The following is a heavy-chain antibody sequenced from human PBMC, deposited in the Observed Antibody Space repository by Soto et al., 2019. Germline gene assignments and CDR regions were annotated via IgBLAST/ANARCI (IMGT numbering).Heavy chain of an antibody. CDR3: ARDGETTVTAFDY. CDR2: IWYDGSNK. Sequence: GGSLRLSCAASGFTFSSYGMHWVRQAPGKGLEWVAVIWYDGSNKYYADSVKGRFTISRDNSKNTLYLQMNSLRAEDTAVYYCARDGETTVTAFDYWGQGTLVTVSS. D-gene: IGHD4-17*01. V-gene: IGHV3-33*01. CDR1: GFTFSSYG. J-gene: IGHJ4*02.